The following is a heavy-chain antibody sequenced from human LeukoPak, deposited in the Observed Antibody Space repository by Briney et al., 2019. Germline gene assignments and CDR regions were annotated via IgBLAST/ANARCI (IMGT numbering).Heavy chain of an antibody. CDR3: ARDREQWLRWYDP. V-gene: IGHV3-21*01. D-gene: IGHD6-19*01. CDR1: GFTFSSYS. J-gene: IGHJ5*02. CDR2: ISSSSSYI. Sequence: GGSLRLSCAASGFTFSSYSMNWVRQAPGKGLEWVSSISSSSSYIYYADSVKGRLTISRDNAKNSLYLQMNSLRAEDTAVYYCARDREQWLRWYDPWGQGTLVTVSS.